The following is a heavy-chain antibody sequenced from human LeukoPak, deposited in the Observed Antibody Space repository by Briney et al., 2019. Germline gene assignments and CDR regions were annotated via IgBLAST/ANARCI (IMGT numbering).Heavy chain of an antibody. CDR2: IIPIFGTA. D-gene: IGHD1-20*01. CDR3: ATSSAPITGTLFDY. J-gene: IGHJ4*02. Sequence: SVTVSFKASGGTFSSYAISWVRQAPGQGLEWMGGIIPIFGTANYAQKFQGRVTITADESTSTAYMELSSLRSEDTAVYYCATSSAPITGTLFDYWGQGTLVTVSS. V-gene: IGHV1-69*13. CDR1: GGTFSSYA.